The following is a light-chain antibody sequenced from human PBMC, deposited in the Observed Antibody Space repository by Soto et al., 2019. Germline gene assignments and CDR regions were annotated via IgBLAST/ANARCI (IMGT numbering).Light chain of an antibody. CDR2: SNN. CDR3: EAWDDSLNGWV. Sequence: QSVLTQPPSASGTPGPRVTISCSGSSSNIGSHTVNWYQQLPGTAPKLLIYSNNQRPSGVPDRFSGSKSGTSASLAVSGLQSEDDADYYCEAWDDSLNGWVFGGGTKLTVL. J-gene: IGLJ3*02. V-gene: IGLV1-44*01. CDR1: SSNIGSHT.